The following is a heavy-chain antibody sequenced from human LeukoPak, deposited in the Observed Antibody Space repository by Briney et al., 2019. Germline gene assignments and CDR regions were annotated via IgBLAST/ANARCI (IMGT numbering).Heavy chain of an antibody. J-gene: IGHJ4*02. CDR2: IYTSGST. CDR1: GGSISSYY. CDR3: ARSKVVPTAMSESAAAGTIEDADY. Sequence: PAETLSLTCAASGGSISSYYWSWIRQPAGKGLEWIWCIYTSGSTNYNPSLMSRVIMIVATSTNQLSLMLSCMPAAEAAVYYCARSKVVPTAMSESAAAGTIEDADYWGQGTLVTASS. D-gene: IGHD2-2*01. V-gene: IGHV4-4*07.